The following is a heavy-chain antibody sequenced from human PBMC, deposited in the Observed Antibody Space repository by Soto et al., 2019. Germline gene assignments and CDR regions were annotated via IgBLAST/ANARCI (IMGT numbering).Heavy chain of an antibody. Sequence: VQLVESGGGVVQPGRSLRLSCAASGFTFSSYGMHWVRQAPGKGLEWVAVISYDGSNKYYADSVKGRFTISRDNSKNTLYLQMNSLRAEDTAVYYCAKDFDRRQWLVPDYYFDYWGQGTLVTVSS. J-gene: IGHJ4*02. V-gene: IGHV3-30*18. CDR1: GFTFSSYG. CDR3: AKDFDRRQWLVPDYYFDY. CDR2: ISYDGSNK. D-gene: IGHD6-19*01.